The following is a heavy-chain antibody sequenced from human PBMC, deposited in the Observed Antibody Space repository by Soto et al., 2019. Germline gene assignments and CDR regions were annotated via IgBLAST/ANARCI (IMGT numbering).Heavy chain of an antibody. J-gene: IGHJ3*02. CDR1: GFTFDDYA. V-gene: IGHV3-9*01. CDR2: ISWNSGSI. Sequence: GGSLRLSCAASGFTFDDYAMHWVRQAPGKGLEWVSGISWNSGSIGYADSVKGRFTISRDNAKNSLYLQMNSLRAEDTALYYCAKDLLVATISPGYAFDIWGQGTMVTVSS. D-gene: IGHD5-12*01. CDR3: AKDLLVATISPGYAFDI.